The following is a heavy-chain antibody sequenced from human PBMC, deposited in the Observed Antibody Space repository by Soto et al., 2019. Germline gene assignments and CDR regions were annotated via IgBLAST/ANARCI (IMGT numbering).Heavy chain of an antibody. CDR1: GFTFSSYA. J-gene: IGHJ5*02. CDR3: ARGLGGWTNWFDP. CDR2: ISYDGSNK. D-gene: IGHD2-15*01. Sequence: PGGSLRLSCAASGFTFSSYAMHWVRQAPGKGLEWVAVISYDGSNKYYADSVKGRFTISRDNSKNTLYLQMNSLRAEDTAVYYCARGLGGWTNWFDPWGQGTLVNVSS. V-gene: IGHV3-30-3*01.